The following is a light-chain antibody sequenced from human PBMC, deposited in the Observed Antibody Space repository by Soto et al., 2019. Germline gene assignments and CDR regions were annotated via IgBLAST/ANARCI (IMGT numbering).Light chain of an antibody. V-gene: IGLV1-51*01. CDR1: SSNIGSNS. J-gene: IGLJ2*01. Sequence: QSLLTQPPSVSAALGQKITISCSGSSSNIGSNSVSWYQQFPGTAPKILIYGNDKRPSGIPDRFSASKSGASATLDITGLQTGDEADYYCGTWDNSLSVLLFGGGTKLTVL. CDR3: GTWDNSLSVLL. CDR2: GND.